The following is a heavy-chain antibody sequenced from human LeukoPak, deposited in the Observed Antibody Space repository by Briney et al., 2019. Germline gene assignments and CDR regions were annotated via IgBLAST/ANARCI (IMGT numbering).Heavy chain of an antibody. J-gene: IGHJ6*02. CDR2: ISHDGGNK. CDR3: AKDSSDLSSVLRFLAFYYYGMDV. Sequence: GGSLRLSCAASGFTFSSYTMHWVRQAPDKGLEWVAVISHDGGNKYYADSVKGRFTISRDNSKNTLYLQMNGLRAEETAMYYCAKDSSDLSSVLRFLAFYYYGMDVWGQGTTVTVSS. CDR1: GFTFSSYT. V-gene: IGHV3-30-3*01. D-gene: IGHD3-3*01.